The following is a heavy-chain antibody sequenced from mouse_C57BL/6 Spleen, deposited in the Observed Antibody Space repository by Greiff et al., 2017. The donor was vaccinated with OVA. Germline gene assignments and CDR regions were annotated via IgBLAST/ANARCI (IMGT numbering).Heavy chain of an antibody. CDR3: ARRTDGYFDV. J-gene: IGHJ1*03. V-gene: IGHV1-61*01. D-gene: IGHD2-3*01. CDR2: IYPSDSET. CDR1: GYTFTSYW. Sequence: VQLQQPGAELVRPGSSVKLSCKASGYTFTSYWMDWVKQRPGQGLEWIGNIYPSDSETHYNQKFKDKATLTVDKSSSTAYMQLSSLTSEDSAVYYCARRTDGYFDVWGTGTTVTVSS.